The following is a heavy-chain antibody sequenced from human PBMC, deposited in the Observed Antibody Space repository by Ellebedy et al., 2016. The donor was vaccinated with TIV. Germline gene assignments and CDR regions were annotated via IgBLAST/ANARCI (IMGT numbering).Heavy chain of an antibody. CDR1: GYSLTELS. Sequence: AASVKVSCKVSGYSLTELSMHWVRQAPGKGLEWMGGFDPEDGETTYAQKFQGRIILTEDTPSDTAYMELSNLRSEDTAVYYCAATSGRYRSMLLAGPLDDAFDIWGKGTMVTVSS. V-gene: IGHV1-24*01. CDR3: AATSGRYRSMLLAGPLDDAFDI. CDR2: FDPEDGET. D-gene: IGHD1-26*01. J-gene: IGHJ3*02.